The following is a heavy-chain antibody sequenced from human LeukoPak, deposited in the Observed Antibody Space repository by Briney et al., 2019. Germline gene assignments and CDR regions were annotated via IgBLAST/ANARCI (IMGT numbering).Heavy chain of an antibody. CDR1: GFTFTSSA. CDR2: IVVGSGNT. CDR3: AGGGSSSDLGDY. J-gene: IGHJ4*02. Sequence: SVEVSCKASGFTFTSSAVQWVRQARGQRLEWIGWIVVGSGNTNYAQKFQERVTITRDMSTSTAYMELSSLRSEDTAVYYCAGGGSSSDLGDYWGQGTLVTVSS. V-gene: IGHV1-58*01. D-gene: IGHD6-6*01.